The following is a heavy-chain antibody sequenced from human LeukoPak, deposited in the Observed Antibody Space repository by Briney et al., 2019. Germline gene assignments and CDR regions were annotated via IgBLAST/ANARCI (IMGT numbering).Heavy chain of an antibody. J-gene: IGHJ4*02. CDR3: AKRGINSYDY. D-gene: IGHD6-13*01. Sequence: GESLKISCAASGFTFSSSAMSWVRQAPGKGLEWVSAIGGSGVTTYYTDSVKGRFTISRDISKNMLFLQMSSLRAEDTAVYYCAKRGINSYDYWGQGTLVTVSS. CDR2: IGGSGVTT. V-gene: IGHV3-23*01. CDR1: GFTFSSSA.